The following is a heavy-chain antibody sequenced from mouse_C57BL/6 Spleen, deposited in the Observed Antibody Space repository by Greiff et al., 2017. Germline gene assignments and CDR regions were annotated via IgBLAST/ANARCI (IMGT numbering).Heavy chain of an antibody. CDR3: ARSGYYYGSKDYAMDY. Sequence: VPLQQSGAELVRPGTSVKMSCKASGYTFTNYWIGWAKQRPGHGLEWIGGIYPGGGYPNYNERFKGKAPLTADKSSSTAYMQFSSLTSEDSAIYYCARSGYYYGSKDYAMDYWGQGTSVTVSS. CDR2: IYPGGGYP. J-gene: IGHJ4*01. V-gene: IGHV1-63*01. CDR1: GYTFTNYW. D-gene: IGHD1-1*01.